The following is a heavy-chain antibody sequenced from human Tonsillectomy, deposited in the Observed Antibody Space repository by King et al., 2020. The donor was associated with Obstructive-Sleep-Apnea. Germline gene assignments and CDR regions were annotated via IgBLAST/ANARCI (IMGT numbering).Heavy chain of an antibody. Sequence: VQLVESGGGLVQPGRSLRLSCVASGFTFDDYAMHWVRQAPGKGLEWVSGISWNSGSIGYVDSVKGRFTISRDNVKKSLYLQMHSLRVEDTALYYCAKDKDSSGWYADYWGQGTLVTVSS. CDR2: ISWNSGSI. V-gene: IGHV3-9*01. J-gene: IGHJ4*02. CDR3: AKDKDSSGWYADY. D-gene: IGHD6-19*01. CDR1: GFTFDDYA.